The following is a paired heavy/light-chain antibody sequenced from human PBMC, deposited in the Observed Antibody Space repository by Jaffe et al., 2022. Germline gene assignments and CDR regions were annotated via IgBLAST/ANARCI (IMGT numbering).Light chain of an antibody. CDR2: AAS. CDR1: QSINNY. J-gene: IGKJ2*01. V-gene: IGKV1-39*01. CDR3: QQSYSTPRT. Sequence: DIQMTQSPSSLSASVGDRVTIACRASQSINNYLNWYQQKPGKAPKLLIYAASSLQSGVPSRFSGSGSGTDFTLTISSLQPEDFATYYCQQSYSTPRTFGQGTKLEIK.
Heavy chain of an antibody. V-gene: IGHV3-23*01. D-gene: IGHD2-15*01. CDR2: ISGNGGTT. CDR3: AKDRGAAGHCSGGNCYSDY. CDR1: GFTFSSYA. J-gene: IGHJ4*02. Sequence: EVQLLESGGGLVQPGGSLRLSCEASGFTFSSYAMSWVRQAPGKGLEWVSVISGNGGTTYYADSVKGRFTISRDNSKNTLYLQMNSLRVEDTAVYYCAKDRGAAGHCSGGNCYSDYWGQGTPVTVSS.